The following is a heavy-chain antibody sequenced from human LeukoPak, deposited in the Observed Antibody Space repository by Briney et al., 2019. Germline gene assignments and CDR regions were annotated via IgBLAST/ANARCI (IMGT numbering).Heavy chain of an antibody. V-gene: IGHV3-7*01. CDR2: IKPDGSLI. Sequence: GGSLRLSCAASGFTFSSYWMTWVRQGPGKGLEWVANIKPDGSLIYYVDSVKGRFTISSDNAKNSLYLQMNSLRAEDTAVYYCAKWELYSGFYYIDYWGQGTLATVSS. J-gene: IGHJ4*02. CDR3: AKWELYSGFYYIDY. D-gene: IGHD1-26*01. CDR1: GFTFSSYW.